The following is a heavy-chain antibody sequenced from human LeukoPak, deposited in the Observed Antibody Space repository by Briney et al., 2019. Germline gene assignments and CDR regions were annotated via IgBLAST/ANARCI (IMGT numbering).Heavy chain of an antibody. V-gene: IGHV4-34*01. CDR1: GGSFSGYY. D-gene: IGHD4-11*01. J-gene: IGHJ4*02. CDR3: ARGQRKLQQAFDY. CDR2: IYYSGST. Sequence: PSETLSLTCAVYGGSFSGYYWSWIRQPPGKGLEWIGSIYYSGSTYYNPSLKSRVTISVDTSKNQFSPRLSSVTAADTAVYYCARGQRKLQQAFDYWGQGTLVTVSS.